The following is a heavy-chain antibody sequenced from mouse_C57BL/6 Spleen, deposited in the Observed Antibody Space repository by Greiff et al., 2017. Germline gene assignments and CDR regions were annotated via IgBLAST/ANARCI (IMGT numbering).Heavy chain of an antibody. Sequence: VQLQQSGAELVRPGSSVKLSCKASGYTFTSYWMDWVKQRPGQGLEWIGNIYPSDSETHYNQKFKDKATLTVEKSSSTAYMQLSSLTSEDSAVYYCARSGRGYFDYWGQGTTLTVSS. CDR2: IYPSDSET. J-gene: IGHJ2*01. CDR1: GYTFTSYW. D-gene: IGHD1-1*01. V-gene: IGHV1-61*01. CDR3: ARSGRGYFDY.